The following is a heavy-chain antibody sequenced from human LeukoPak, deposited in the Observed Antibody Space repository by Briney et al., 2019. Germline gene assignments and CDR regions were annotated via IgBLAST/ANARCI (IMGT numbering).Heavy chain of an antibody. CDR2: IYPGDSDT. Sequence: GESLKISCKGSGYSFTSYWIGWVRQMPGKGLEWMGIIYPGDSDTRYSPSFQGQVTISADRSISTAYLQWSSLKASDTAMYYCARQMSPRNYYDSSGLYGMDVWGQGTTVTVSS. J-gene: IGHJ6*02. D-gene: IGHD3-22*01. CDR3: ARQMSPRNYYDSSGLYGMDV. V-gene: IGHV5-51*01. CDR1: GYSFTSYW.